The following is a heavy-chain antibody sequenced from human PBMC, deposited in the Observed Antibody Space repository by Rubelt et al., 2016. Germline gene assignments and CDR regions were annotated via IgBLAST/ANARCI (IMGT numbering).Heavy chain of an antibody. CDR1: GFTFSSYV. J-gene: IGHJ4*02. D-gene: IGHD1-26*01. CDR3: ARDPVGTTVRHFDY. V-gene: IGHV3-30*04. CDR2: ISGDGGIK. Sequence: QVQLVESGGGAVQPGRSLRLSCAASGFTFSSYVMHWVRQAPGQGLEWVAVISGDGGIKYYADSVKGRFTISRNNSKNTLYRQMSSLRVEDTAVYDCARDPVGTTVRHFDYWGQGTLVTVSS.